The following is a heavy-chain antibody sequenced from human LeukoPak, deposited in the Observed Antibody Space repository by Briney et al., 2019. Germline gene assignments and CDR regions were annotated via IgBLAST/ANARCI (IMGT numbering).Heavy chain of an antibody. CDR1: GGSFIGYY. D-gene: IGHD4-17*01. Sequence: SETLSLTCGVSGGSFIGYYWSWIRQPPGKGLEWIGEINHSGSTNYNPSLKSRVTISVDTSKRQFSLKLSSVTAADTAVYYCSKGGPHTVTTYRWFDPWGQGTLVTVSS. V-gene: IGHV4-34*01. CDR3: SKGGPHTVTTYRWFDP. J-gene: IGHJ5*02. CDR2: INHSGST.